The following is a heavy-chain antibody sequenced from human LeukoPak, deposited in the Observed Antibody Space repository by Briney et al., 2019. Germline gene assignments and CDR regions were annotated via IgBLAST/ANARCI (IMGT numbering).Heavy chain of an antibody. V-gene: IGHV3-23*01. CDR3: AKGSSRTYYYYYMDV. CDR1: GFTFSSYA. Sequence: PGGSLRLSCAASGFTFSSYAMSWVRQAPGKGLEWVSAISGSGGSTYYADSVKGRFTISRDNSKNTLYLRMNSLRAEDTAVYYCAKGSSRTYYYYYMDVWGKGTTVTVSS. CDR2: ISGSGGST. J-gene: IGHJ6*03. D-gene: IGHD2-2*01.